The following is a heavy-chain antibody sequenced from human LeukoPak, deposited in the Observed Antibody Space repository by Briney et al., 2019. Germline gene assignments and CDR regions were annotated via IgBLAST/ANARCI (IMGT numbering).Heavy chain of an antibody. V-gene: IGHV3-23*01. CDR2: SGGGGNI. J-gene: IGHJ3*01. D-gene: IGHD4-17*01. Sequence: GSLRLSCAASGFTFSSHAMIWVRQAPGKGLEWVSASGGGGNIHYAESVKGRFTISRDNSKSTLFLHMNSLRADDTAVYYCAKDPNGDYIGAFDFWGQGTMVSVSS. CDR1: GFTFSSHA. CDR3: AKDPNGDYIGAFDF.